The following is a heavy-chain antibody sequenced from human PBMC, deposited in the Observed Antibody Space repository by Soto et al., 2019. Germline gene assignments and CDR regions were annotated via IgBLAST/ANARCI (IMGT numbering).Heavy chain of an antibody. V-gene: IGHV1-2*02. CDR2: INTNNGGP. CDR3: AIVWEVVVGANY. D-gene: IGHD2-15*01. CDR1: GYTFTGYL. J-gene: IGHJ4*02. Sequence: ASVKVSCKASGYTFTGYLMHWVRQAPGQGLEWMGWINTNNGGPNSAQKLQGRVTMPMDTSINTAYMELSRLRSDDTAIYYCAIVWEVVVGANYWGQGTLVTVSS.